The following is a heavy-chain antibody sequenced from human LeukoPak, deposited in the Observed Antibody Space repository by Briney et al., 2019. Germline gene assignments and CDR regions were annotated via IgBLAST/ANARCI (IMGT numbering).Heavy chain of an antibody. J-gene: IGHJ4*02. D-gene: IGHD4-23*01. V-gene: IGHV3-30*09. CDR3: ARGNYGGNHFDY. Sequence: GGSLRLSCAASGFTFSSYAIHWVRQAPGKGLEWVAVTSDDGRNKYYADSVKGRFAISRDNSKSTLSLQMSSLRAEDTAVFYCARGNYGGNHFDYWGQGTLVTVSS. CDR2: TSDDGRNK. CDR1: GFTFSSYA.